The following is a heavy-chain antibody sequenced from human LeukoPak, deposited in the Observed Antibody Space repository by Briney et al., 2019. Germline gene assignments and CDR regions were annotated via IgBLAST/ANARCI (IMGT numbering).Heavy chain of an antibody. J-gene: IGHJ3*02. Sequence: GGSLRLSCTVSGISFSDSWMTWVRQAPGKGLEFVSSLSGNAERTYYADSAKGRFTISRDNSKNTVHLQMNSLRAEDTAIYYCAKDQWGAFDIRGQGTIVTVSS. CDR3: AKDQWGAFDI. CDR1: GISFSDSW. V-gene: IGHV3-23*01. D-gene: IGHD3-16*01. CDR2: LSGNAERT.